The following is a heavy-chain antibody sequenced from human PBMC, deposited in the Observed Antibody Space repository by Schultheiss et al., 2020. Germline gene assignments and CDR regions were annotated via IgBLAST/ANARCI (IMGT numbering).Heavy chain of an antibody. J-gene: IGHJ4*02. V-gene: IGHV3-30*02. CDR1: GFTFSSYG. CDR2: IQYDGSNK. CDR3: AKGADYGDPFDY. D-gene: IGHD4-17*01. Sequence: GGSLRLSCAASGFTFSSYGMHWVRQAPGKGLEWVAFIQYDGSNKYYADSVKGRFTISRDNSKNTLYLQMNSLRAEDTAVYYCAKGADYGDPFDYWGQGTLVTVSS.